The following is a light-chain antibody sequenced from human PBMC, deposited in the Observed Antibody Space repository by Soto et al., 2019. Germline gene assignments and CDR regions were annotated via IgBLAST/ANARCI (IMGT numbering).Light chain of an antibody. CDR3: NSYTNSSAVV. J-gene: IGLJ2*01. V-gene: IGLV2-14*01. CDR2: EVT. CDR1: RDDIGAYDY. Sequence: QSALTRPASVSGSPGQSITISCAGTRDDIGAYDYVSWYQQHPGNAPKLLVYEVTIRPSGVSDRFSGSKSGNTASLTISGLQAEDEADYYCNSYTNSSAVVFGGGTKVTV.